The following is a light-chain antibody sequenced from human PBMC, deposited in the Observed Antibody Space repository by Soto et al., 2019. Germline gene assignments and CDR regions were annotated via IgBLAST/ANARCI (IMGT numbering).Light chain of an antibody. CDR2: KAS. CDR1: QSISSW. J-gene: IGKJ3*01. Sequence: DIQMTQSPSTLSSSVGDRVTITCRASQSISSWLAWYQQKPGKDPKLLIYKASSLESGVPSRFSGSESGTEFTLTISRLQPDDFATYYCQQHNSYPFTFGPGTKVDIK. V-gene: IGKV1-5*03. CDR3: QQHNSYPFT.